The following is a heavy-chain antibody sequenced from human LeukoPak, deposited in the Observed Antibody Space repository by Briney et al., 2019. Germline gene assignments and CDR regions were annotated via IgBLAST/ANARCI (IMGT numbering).Heavy chain of an antibody. CDR1: GYTFTSYG. Sequence: ASVTLSRTSSGYTFTSYGNSWVRHAPAQGLERMGWISTYNGNTNNAQKLQGRVTMTTDTSTSTAYMELRSLRSDDTAVYYCARGIVGDYYYYYYMDVWGKGTTVTISS. J-gene: IGHJ6*03. D-gene: IGHD2-15*01. V-gene: IGHV1-18*01. CDR3: ARGIVGDYYYYYYMDV. CDR2: ISTYNGNT.